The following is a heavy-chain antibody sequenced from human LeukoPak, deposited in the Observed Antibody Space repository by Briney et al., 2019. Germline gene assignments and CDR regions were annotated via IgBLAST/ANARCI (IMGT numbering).Heavy chain of an antibody. Sequence: SEPLSLTCSVCGHFISSYYWRWLRQPPGKGVEWIAYIYYSGSTNYNPSLKSRVTISVDTSKNQFSLKLSSVTAADTAVYYCAANYYDRSGYYWGQGTLVTVSS. CDR3: AANYYDRSGYY. J-gene: IGHJ4*02. V-gene: IGHV4-59*13. D-gene: IGHD3-22*01. CDR2: IYYSGST. CDR1: GHFISSYY.